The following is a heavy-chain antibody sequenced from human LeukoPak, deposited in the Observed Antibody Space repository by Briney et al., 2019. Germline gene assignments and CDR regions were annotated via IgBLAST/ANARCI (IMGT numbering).Heavy chain of an antibody. CDR1: GYTFTNYW. CDR2: IYSGDSDT. V-gene: IGHV5-51*01. J-gene: IGHJ3*01. CDR3: ARLYSALDFRGAIIGPFDF. D-gene: IGHD3-10*01. Sequence: GESLKISCKGSGYTFTNYWLAWVRQMPGKGLEWMGIIYSGDSDTRYSPSFRGQVTISVDKSINTAYLQWSSLKASDTAMYYCARLYSALDFRGAIIGPFDFWGLGTMVTVSS.